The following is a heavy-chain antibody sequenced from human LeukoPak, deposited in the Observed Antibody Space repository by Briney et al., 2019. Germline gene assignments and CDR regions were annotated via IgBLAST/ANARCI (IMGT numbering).Heavy chain of an antibody. CDR1: GFSFSHFG. Sequence: GGSLRLSCAASGFSFSHFGMHWVRQVPGRGLEWVAVIWNDGSSKYYADSVKGRFTISRDNFQNRADLHMTSLGVEDTAIYYCAKDAQRGFDYSNSLEYWGQGTLVTVSS. V-gene: IGHV3-33*06. CDR3: AKDAQRGFDYSNSLEY. D-gene: IGHD4-11*01. CDR2: IWNDGSSK. J-gene: IGHJ4*02.